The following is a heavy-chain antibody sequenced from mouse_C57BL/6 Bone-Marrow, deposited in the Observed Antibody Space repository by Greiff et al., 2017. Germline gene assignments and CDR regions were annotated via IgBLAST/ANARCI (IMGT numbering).Heavy chain of an antibody. Sequence: QVQLKQSGAELVRPGTSVKVSCKASGYAFTNYLIEWVKQRPGQGLEWIGVINPGSGGTNYNEKFKGKATLTADKSSSTAYMQLSSLTSEDSAVYFCARPSYGGYYFDYWGQGTTLTVSS. J-gene: IGHJ2*01. D-gene: IGHD1-1*01. CDR1: GYAFTNYL. V-gene: IGHV1-54*01. CDR3: ARPSYGGYYFDY. CDR2: INPGSGGT.